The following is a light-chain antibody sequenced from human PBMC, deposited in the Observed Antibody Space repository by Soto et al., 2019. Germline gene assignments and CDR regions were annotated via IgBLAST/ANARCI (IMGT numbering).Light chain of an antibody. Sequence: TQLTQSPSSLSASVGDRVIITCRASQGISTYLAWYQQKPGKAPNLLIHATSTLQSGVPSRFSGSGSVTDFTLTISSLQPEDFATYYCQQFNSYPRTFGPGTKVDIK. CDR3: QQFNSYPRT. V-gene: IGKV1-9*01. CDR2: ATS. CDR1: QGISTY. J-gene: IGKJ3*01.